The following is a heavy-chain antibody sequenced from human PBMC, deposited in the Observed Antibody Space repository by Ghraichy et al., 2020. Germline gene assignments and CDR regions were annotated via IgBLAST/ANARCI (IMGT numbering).Heavy chain of an antibody. CDR1: GDSISSFY. Sequence: SETLSLTCTVSGDSISSFYWSWIRQPAGKGLEWIGRIKSSGSTSYNPSLKSRVTMSVDTSKNQFSLKLRSVTAADKAVYYCARDYLYASSSWFDPWGQGTLVTVSS. D-gene: IGHD2/OR15-2a*01. J-gene: IGHJ5*02. V-gene: IGHV4-4*07. CDR3: ARDYLYASSSWFDP. CDR2: IKSSGST.